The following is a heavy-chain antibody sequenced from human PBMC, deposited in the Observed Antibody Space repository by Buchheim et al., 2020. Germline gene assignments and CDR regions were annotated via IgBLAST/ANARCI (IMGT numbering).Heavy chain of an antibody. D-gene: IGHD5-18*01. CDR3: ATWSYTYGLAY. J-gene: IGHJ4*02. CDR1: GGSFSSYY. V-gene: IGHV4-59*01. Sequence: QVQLRESGPGLVKPSETLSLTCTVSGGSFSSYYWSWVRQPPGKRLEWIGHIYYTGTTNYNPSLRGRVTISVDTSKNQFSLRLSSVTAADTAMYYCATWSYTYGLAYWGQGT. CDR2: IYYTGTT.